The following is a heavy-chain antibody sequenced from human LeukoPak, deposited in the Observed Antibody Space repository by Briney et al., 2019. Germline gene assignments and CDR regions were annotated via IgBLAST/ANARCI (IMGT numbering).Heavy chain of an antibody. D-gene: IGHD3-16*01. CDR3: ARGEFYYDL. CDR2: ISTFNGYT. J-gene: IGHJ4*02. Sequence: ASVRVSCKPSGYIFTSNSITRVRQASGQQLEWMGWISTFNGYTKYAQNLQGRITMTRDTSTRTVYLEMRNLRSDDTAVYFCARGEFYYDLWGQGTLVTVSS. V-gene: IGHV1-18*04. CDR1: GYIFTSNS.